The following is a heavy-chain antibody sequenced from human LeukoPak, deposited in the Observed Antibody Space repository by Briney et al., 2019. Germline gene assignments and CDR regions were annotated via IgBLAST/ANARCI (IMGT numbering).Heavy chain of an antibody. Sequence: GGSLRLSCAASGFTFSDYYMSWIRQAPGKGLEWVSLISGDGGTTYCADSVKGRFTISRDSSKNSLYLQMNSLRSEDTALYYCAKDYYWGQGTLVTVSS. CDR1: GFTFSDYY. J-gene: IGHJ4*02. CDR3: AKDYY. CDR2: ISGDGGTT. V-gene: IGHV3-43*02.